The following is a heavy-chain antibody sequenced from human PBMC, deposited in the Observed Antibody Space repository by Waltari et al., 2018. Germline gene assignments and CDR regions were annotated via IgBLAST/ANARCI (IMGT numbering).Heavy chain of an antibody. D-gene: IGHD3-10*01. CDR1: GGSISSSSYY. J-gene: IGHJ4*02. CDR3: ARDGDGAAYYFDY. V-gene: IGHV4-39*07. Sequence: QLQLQESGPGLVKPSETLSLTCTVSGGSISSSSYYWGWIRQPPGKGLEWIGSIYYSGSTYYSPSLKSRVTISVDTSKNQFSLKLSSVTAADTAVYYCARDGDGAAYYFDYWGQGTLVTVSS. CDR2: IYYSGST.